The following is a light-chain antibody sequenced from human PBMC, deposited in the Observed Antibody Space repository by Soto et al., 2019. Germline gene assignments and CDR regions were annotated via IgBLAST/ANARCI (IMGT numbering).Light chain of an antibody. CDR1: SSNIEKNY. CDR2: DDN. CDR3: GTWDSGLSAVV. V-gene: IGLV1-51*01. Sequence: QSVLTQPPSVSAAPGQKVTISCSGSSSNIEKNYVCWYQQLPGTAPGLLICDDNKRPSGISDRFSASKSGASASLGITGLQTGDEADYYCGTWDSGLSAVVLGGGTKLTVL. J-gene: IGLJ2*01.